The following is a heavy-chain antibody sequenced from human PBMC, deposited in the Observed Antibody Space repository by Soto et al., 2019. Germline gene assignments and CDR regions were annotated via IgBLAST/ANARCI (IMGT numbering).Heavy chain of an antibody. D-gene: IGHD5-12*01. CDR3: AKDNGLQLRGDAFDI. J-gene: IGHJ3*02. V-gene: IGHV3-23*01. Sequence: GGSLRLSCVASGFTFSSYAMSWVRQAPGKGLEWVSILSGRGGSTDYADSVKGRFSISRDNSKNTLYLQMNSLTVEDTAVYYCAKDNGLQLRGDAFDIWGQGAMVTVSS. CDR2: LSGRGGST. CDR1: GFTFSSYA.